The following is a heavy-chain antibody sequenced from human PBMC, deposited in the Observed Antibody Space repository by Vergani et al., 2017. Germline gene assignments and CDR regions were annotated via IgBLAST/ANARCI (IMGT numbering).Heavy chain of an antibody. V-gene: IGHV4-4*07. CDR3: ARSAWGYCSGGSCYYLDY. CDR1: GGSISSYY. CDR2: IYTSGST. J-gene: IGHJ4*02. Sequence: QVQLQESGPGLVKPSETLSLTCTVSGGSISSYYWSWIRQPAGKGLEWIGRIYTSGSTNYNPSLKSRVTMSVDTSKNQFSLKLSSVTAADTAVYYCARSAWGYCSGGSCYYLDYWGQGTLVTVSS. D-gene: IGHD2-15*01.